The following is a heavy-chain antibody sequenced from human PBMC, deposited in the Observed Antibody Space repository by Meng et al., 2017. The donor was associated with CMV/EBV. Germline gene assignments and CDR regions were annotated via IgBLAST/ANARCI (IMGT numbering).Heavy chain of an antibody. D-gene: IGHD2-15*01. J-gene: IGHJ6*02. V-gene: IGHV3-30*04. CDR2: ISYAGSNK. CDR3: AGGYYYYGMDV. Sequence: GGSLRLSCAASGFTFSSYAMHWVRQAPGKGLEWVAVISYAGSNKYYADSVKGRFTISRDNSKNTLYLQMNSLRAEDTAVYYCAGGYYYYGMDVWGQGTTVTVSS. CDR1: GFTFSSYA.